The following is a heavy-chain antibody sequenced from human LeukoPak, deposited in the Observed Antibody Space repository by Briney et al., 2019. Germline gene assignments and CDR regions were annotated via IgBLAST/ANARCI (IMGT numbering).Heavy chain of an antibody. V-gene: IGHV1-46*01. J-gene: IGHJ5*02. CDR3: ARDSGRTAVAGNWFDP. D-gene: IGHD6-19*01. Sequence: ASVKVSCKASGYTFTSYYMHWVRQAPGQGLEWMGIINPSGGSTSYAQKFQGRVTMTRDTSTSTVYMELSSLRSEDTAVYHCARDSGRTAVAGNWFDPWGQGTLVTVSS. CDR2: INPSGGST. CDR1: GYTFTSYY.